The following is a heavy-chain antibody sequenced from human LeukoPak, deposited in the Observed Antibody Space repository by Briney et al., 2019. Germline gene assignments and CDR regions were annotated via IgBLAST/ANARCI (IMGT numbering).Heavy chain of an antibody. CDR2: ISAYNGNT. V-gene: IGHV1-18*01. Sequence: SVKVSCKASGYTFTSYGINWVRQAPGQGLEWMGCISAYNGNTNYVQKLQDRVTMTTDTSTSTAYMELRSLRSDDTAVYYCARALLGYYYDSSGRNFDYWGQGTLVTVSS. D-gene: IGHD3-22*01. J-gene: IGHJ4*02. CDR1: GYTFTSYG. CDR3: ARALLGYYYDSSGRNFDY.